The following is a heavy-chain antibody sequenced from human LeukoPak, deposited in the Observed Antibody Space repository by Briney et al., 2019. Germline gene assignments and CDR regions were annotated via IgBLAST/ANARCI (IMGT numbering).Heavy chain of an antibody. Sequence: QTGVSLRLSCAASGFTFSCYAMRWVRQAPGKGLEWVSSVSGSGGSTYYADSVKGRFTISRDNSKNTLYLQMNSLRAEDTAVYYCAKPRAVGVNAFFDYWGQGTLVTVSS. CDR1: GFTFSCYA. J-gene: IGHJ4*02. V-gene: IGHV3-23*01. CDR2: VSGSGGST. CDR3: AKPRAVGVNAFFDY.